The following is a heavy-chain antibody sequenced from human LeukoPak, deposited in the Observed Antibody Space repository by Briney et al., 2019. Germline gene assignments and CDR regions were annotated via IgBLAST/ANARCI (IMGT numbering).Heavy chain of an antibody. CDR1: GGSISSSSYY. D-gene: IGHD6-19*01. Sequence: SETLSLTCTVSGGSISSSSYYWGWIRQPPGKGLEWIGSTYYSGSTYYNPSLKSRVTISVDTSKNQFSLKLSSVTAADTAVYYCAREAVASYYFDYWGQGTLVTVSS. CDR2: TYYSGST. CDR3: AREAVASYYFDY. V-gene: IGHV4-39*07. J-gene: IGHJ4*02.